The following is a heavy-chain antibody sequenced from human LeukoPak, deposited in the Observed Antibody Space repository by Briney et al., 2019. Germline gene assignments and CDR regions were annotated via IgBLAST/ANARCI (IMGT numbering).Heavy chain of an antibody. CDR3: ARGAVISSRDYYYYYMDV. CDR2: IKQDGSEK. D-gene: IGHD3-22*01. Sequence: GGSLRLSCAASGFTLSSYWMSWVRQAPGKGLEWVANIKQDGSEKYYVDSVKGRFTISRDNAKNSLYLQMNSLRAEDTAVYYCARGAVISSRDYYYYYMDVWGKGTTVTVSS. V-gene: IGHV3-7*01. J-gene: IGHJ6*03. CDR1: GFTLSSYW.